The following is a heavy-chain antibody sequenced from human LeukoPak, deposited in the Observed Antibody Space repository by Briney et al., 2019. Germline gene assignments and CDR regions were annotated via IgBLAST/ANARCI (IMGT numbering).Heavy chain of an antibody. CDR3: AKPSGGYSYGAFGI. D-gene: IGHD5-18*01. Sequence: GGSLRLSCAASGFTFSSYGMHWVRQAPGKGLEWVAVIWYDGSNKYYADSVKGRFTISRDNSKNTLYLQMNSLRAEDTAVYYCAKPSGGYSYGAFGIWGQGTMVTVSS. V-gene: IGHV3-33*06. CDR2: IWYDGSNK. CDR1: GFTFSSYG. J-gene: IGHJ3*02.